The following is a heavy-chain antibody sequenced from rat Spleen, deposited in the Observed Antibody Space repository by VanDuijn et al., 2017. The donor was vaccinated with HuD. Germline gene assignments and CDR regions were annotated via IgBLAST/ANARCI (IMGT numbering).Heavy chain of an antibody. V-gene: IGHV5-29*01. CDR1: GFTFSNFY. J-gene: IGHJ1*01. CDR2: ISYDGSST. D-gene: IGHD5-1*01. CDR3: ASLTGTDF. Sequence: EVQLVETGGGLVQPGRSMKLSCAASGFTFSNFYMAWVRQAPTKGLEWVATISYDGSSTYYRDSVKGRFTISRDNAKSTLYLQMDSLRSEDTATYYCASLTGTDFWGPGTMVTVSS.